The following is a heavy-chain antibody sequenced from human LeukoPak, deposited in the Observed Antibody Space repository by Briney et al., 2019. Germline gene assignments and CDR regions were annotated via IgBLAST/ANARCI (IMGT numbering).Heavy chain of an antibody. Sequence: SETLSLTCTVSGGSISSYYWSWIRQPAGKGLEWIGSIYYSGSTYYNPSLKSRVTISVDTSKNQFSLKLSSVTAADTAVYYCASYLMATLDYFDYWGQGTLVTVSS. V-gene: IGHV4-59*05. CDR1: GGSISSYY. CDR3: ASYLMATLDYFDY. J-gene: IGHJ4*02. CDR2: IYYSGST. D-gene: IGHD5-24*01.